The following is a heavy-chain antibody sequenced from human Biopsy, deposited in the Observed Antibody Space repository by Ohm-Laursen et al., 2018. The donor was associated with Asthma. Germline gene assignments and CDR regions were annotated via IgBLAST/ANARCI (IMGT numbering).Heavy chain of an antibody. CDR1: GFTFGDYW. D-gene: IGHD3-3*02. Sequence: LTLTSAASGFTFGDYWMSWVRQVPGKGLEWVANIKHDGTEKNHVDSLKGRFTISRDNAKNSLYLQMNSLRAEDTAVYYCARTFHFWSPYHAEHYQLWGQGTLVTVPS. J-gene: IGHJ1*01. CDR3: ARTFHFWSPYHAEHYQL. V-gene: IGHV3-7*01. CDR2: IKHDGTEK.